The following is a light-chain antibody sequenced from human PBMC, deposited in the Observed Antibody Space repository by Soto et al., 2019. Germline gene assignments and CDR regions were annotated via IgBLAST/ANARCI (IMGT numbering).Light chain of an antibody. Sequence: EIVMTQSPATLSVSPGERVTLSCRASESLSTYLAWCQQKPGQAPRLLIYGASTKATGIPARFSGSGSATDFTLTISSLQSEDFAVYYCQSYNDWPFTFGQGTK. V-gene: IGKV3-15*01. CDR2: GAS. CDR1: ESLSTY. J-gene: IGKJ2*01. CDR3: QSYNDWPFT.